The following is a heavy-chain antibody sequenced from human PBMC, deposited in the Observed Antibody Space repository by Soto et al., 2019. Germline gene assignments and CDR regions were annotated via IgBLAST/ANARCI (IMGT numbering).Heavy chain of an antibody. CDR1: GFTFRTYE. V-gene: IGHV3-48*03. CDR3: ARGLGDYV. CDR2: ITSNGYTI. Sequence: GSLRLSCAASGFTFRTYEMNWVRQAPGKGLEWVSYITSNGYTIYYADSVKGRFTISRDNAKNSLYLQLNSLRAEDTAVYYCARGLGDYVWGKGTLVTVSS. J-gene: IGHJ4*02. D-gene: IGHD3-16*01.